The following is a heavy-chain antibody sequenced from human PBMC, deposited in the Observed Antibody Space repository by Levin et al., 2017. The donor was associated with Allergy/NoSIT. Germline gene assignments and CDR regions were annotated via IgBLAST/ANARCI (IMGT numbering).Heavy chain of an antibody. V-gene: IGHV1-69*13. CDR3: ARVSMVRGVIMNYYYGMDV. D-gene: IGHD3-10*01. Sequence: SVKVSCKASGGTFSSYAISWVRQAPGQGLEWMGGIIPIFGTANYAQKFQGRVTITADESTSTAYMELSSLRSEDTAVYYCARVSMVRGVIMNYYYGMDVWGQGTTVTVSS. CDR2: IIPIFGTA. CDR1: GGTFSSYA. J-gene: IGHJ6*02.